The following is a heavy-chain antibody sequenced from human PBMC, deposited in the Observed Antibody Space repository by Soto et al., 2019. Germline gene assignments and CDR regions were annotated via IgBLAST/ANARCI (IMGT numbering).Heavy chain of an antibody. J-gene: IGHJ4*02. CDR1: GFTFNTYW. Sequence: ESGGGLVQPGGSLRLSCAASGFTFNTYWMSWVRQAPGKGLEWVANIKQDGSEKFYVDSVKGRFTISRDNAKNSLYLQMNSLRAEDTAVYYCGSSRWLQLNYWGQGTLVTVSS. D-gene: IGHD5-12*01. CDR2: IKQDGSEK. V-gene: IGHV3-7*01. CDR3: GSSRWLQLNY.